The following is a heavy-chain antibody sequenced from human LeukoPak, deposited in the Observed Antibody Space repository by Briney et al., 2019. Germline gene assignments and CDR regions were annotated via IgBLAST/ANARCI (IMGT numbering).Heavy chain of an antibody. D-gene: IGHD3-3*01. Sequence: PSETLSLTCTVSGGSISSYYWSWIRQPAGKGLEWIGLIYTSGSTNYNPSLKSRVTMSVDTSKNQFYLKLRSVTAADTAVYYCARNNLHYYDFWSGYYIEYYFDYWGQGTLVTVSS. CDR1: GGSISSYY. CDR2: IYTSGST. V-gene: IGHV4-4*07. CDR3: ARNNLHYYDFWSGYYIEYYFDY. J-gene: IGHJ4*02.